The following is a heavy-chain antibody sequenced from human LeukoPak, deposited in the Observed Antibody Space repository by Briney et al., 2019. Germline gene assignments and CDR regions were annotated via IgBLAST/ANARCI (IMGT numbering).Heavy chain of an antibody. Sequence: ASVTVSCTASGYTFTSYGISWVRQAPGQGLEWMGWISAYNGNTNYAQKLQGRVTMTTDTSTSTAYMELRSLRSDDAAVYYCARVATSLGIAVAGTIYFDYWGQGTLVTVSS. CDR1: GYTFTSYG. J-gene: IGHJ4*02. CDR2: ISAYNGNT. D-gene: IGHD6-19*01. CDR3: ARVATSLGIAVAGTIYFDY. V-gene: IGHV1-18*01.